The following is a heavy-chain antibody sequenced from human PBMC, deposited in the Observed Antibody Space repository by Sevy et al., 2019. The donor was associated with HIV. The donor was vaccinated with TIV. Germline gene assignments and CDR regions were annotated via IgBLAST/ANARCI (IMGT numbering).Heavy chain of an antibody. Sequence: GGSLRLSCATSGFTLSSYSMHWVRQAPGKGLEWVATISDDGINKHYADSVKGRFTISRDNFKNSLSLQMNSLRAEDTAVYFCALERLSSDVAEYFQNWGQGSLVTVSS. CDR3: ALERLSSDVAEYFQN. CDR2: ISDDGINK. D-gene: IGHD1-1*01. V-gene: IGHV3-30-3*01. J-gene: IGHJ1*01. CDR1: GFTLSSYS.